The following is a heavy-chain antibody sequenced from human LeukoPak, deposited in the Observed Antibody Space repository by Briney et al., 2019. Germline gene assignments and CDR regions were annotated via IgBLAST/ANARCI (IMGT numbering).Heavy chain of an antibody. J-gene: IGHJ5*02. D-gene: IGHD6-19*01. Sequence: PGGSLRLSCAASGFTFSSYAMSWVRRAPGKGLEWVSSISGSGGNTYYAQSVKGRFTISRDNSENTLYPQMDTLRADDTALYFCAKDPYNTAVANTNGWFDPWGQGTLVTVSS. CDR1: GFTFSSYA. V-gene: IGHV3-23*01. CDR2: ISGSGGNT. CDR3: AKDPYNTAVANTNGWFDP.